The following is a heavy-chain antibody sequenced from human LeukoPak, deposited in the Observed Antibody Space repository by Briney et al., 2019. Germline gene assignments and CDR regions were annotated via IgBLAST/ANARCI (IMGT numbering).Heavy chain of an antibody. D-gene: IGHD3-9*01. CDR3: ARAHYDILTGYYPYYFDY. V-gene: IGHV1-69*13. CDR1: GGTFSSYA. J-gene: IGHJ4*02. CDR2: IIPIFGTA. Sequence: GASVKVSCKASGGTFSSYAISWVRQAPGQGLEWMGGIIPIFGTANYAQKFQGRVTITADESTSTAYMELSSLRSDDTAVYYCARAHYDILTGYYPYYFDYWGQGTLVTVSS.